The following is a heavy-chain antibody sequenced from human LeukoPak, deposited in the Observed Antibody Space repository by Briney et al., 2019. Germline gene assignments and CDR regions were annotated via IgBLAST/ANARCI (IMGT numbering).Heavy chain of an antibody. Sequence: PGGSPRLSCAASGFTFSSYAMSWVRQAPGKGLEWVSAISGSGGSTYYADSVKGRFTISRDNSKNTLYLQMNSLRAEDTAVYYCAKGLDIVVPYYAMDVWGQGTTVTVSS. CDR3: AKGLDIVVPYYAMDV. CDR2: ISGSGGST. J-gene: IGHJ6*02. D-gene: IGHD2-2*01. CDR1: GFTFSSYA. V-gene: IGHV3-23*01.